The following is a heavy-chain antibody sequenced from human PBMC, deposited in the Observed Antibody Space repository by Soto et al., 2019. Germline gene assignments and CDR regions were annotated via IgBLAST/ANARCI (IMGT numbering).Heavy chain of an antibody. D-gene: IGHD3-10*01. J-gene: IGHJ6*02. CDR2: IYSGGTT. Sequence: EVQLVESGGGLVQPGGSLRLSCAGSALTASKNYMSWVRQPPGKGLEWVSVIYSGGTTYYADSVKDRFSITRDNSNSTLDLQMDNQRAGDTAVYYCARGGSGSDWDYYGMDVWGQGTTVTVSS. CDR1: ALTASKNY. V-gene: IGHV3-66*01. CDR3: ARGGSGSDWDYYGMDV.